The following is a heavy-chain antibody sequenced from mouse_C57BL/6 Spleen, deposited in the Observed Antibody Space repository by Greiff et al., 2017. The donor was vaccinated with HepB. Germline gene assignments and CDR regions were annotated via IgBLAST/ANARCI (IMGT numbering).Heavy chain of an antibody. D-gene: IGHD1-1*01. CDR1: GYAFSSSW. J-gene: IGHJ2*01. CDR3: ARPDYYGSSLYYFDY. CDR2: IYPGDGDT. V-gene: IGHV1-82*01. Sequence: VQLQQSGPELVKPGASVKISCKASGYAFSSSWMNWVKQRPGKGLEWIGRIYPGDGDTNYNGKFKGKATLTADKSSSTAYMQLSSLTSEDSAVYFCARPDYYGSSLYYFDYWGQGTTLTVSS.